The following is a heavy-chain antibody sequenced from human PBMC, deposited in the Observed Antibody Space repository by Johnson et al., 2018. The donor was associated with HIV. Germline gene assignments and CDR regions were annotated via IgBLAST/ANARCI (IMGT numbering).Heavy chain of an antibody. CDR1: A. J-gene: IGHJ3*02. CDR3: ARPIARGASDI. Sequence: AMHWVRQAPGKGLEWVSGISWNSGSIGYADSVKGRFTISRDNAKNSLYLQMNSLRAEDTAVYYCARPIARGASDIWGQGTMVTVSS. D-gene: IGHD3-10*01. CDR2: ISWNSGSI. V-gene: IGHV3-9*01.